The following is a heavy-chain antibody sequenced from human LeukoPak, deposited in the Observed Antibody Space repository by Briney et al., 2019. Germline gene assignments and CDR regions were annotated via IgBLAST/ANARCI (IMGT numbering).Heavy chain of an antibody. CDR1: GFTFSDSD. D-gene: IGHD6-19*01. Sequence: PGGSLKLSCAASGFTFSDSDMNWVRQASGKGLEWVGHIRGKTNSYATAYAASVRGRFTISRDDSKNTAYLQMNSLKTEDTAVYYCTGGSGWYSPDYWGQGTLVTVSS. V-gene: IGHV3-73*01. CDR2: IRGKTNSYAT. CDR3: TGGSGWYSPDY. J-gene: IGHJ4*02.